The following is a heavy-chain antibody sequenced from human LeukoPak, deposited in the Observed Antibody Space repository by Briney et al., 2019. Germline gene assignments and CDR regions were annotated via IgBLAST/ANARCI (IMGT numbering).Heavy chain of an antibody. D-gene: IGHD3-10*01. CDR3: AINDGSGSYYKSDY. Sequence: SETLSLTCTVSGGSISSYYWSWIRQPAGKGLEWIGRIYTSGSTNYNPSLKSRVTITIDTSKNQFSLKVNSVTAADTAVYYCAINDGSGSYYKSDYWGQGTLVTVSS. CDR1: GGSISSYY. V-gene: IGHV4-4*07. J-gene: IGHJ4*02. CDR2: IYTSGST.